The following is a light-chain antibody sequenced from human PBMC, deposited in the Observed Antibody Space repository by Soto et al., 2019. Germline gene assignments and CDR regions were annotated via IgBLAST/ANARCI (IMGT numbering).Light chain of an antibody. J-gene: IGLJ1*01. Sequence: QSVMTQPPSASGTPGQRVTISCSGSSSNIGSNYVYWYQQLPGTAPKLLIYSNNQRPAGVPDRFSGSKYGTSASLANSGIRSEDEVDYYCAACNDSLSGGYVFGSGTKVTVL. V-gene: IGLV1-47*02. CDR2: SNN. CDR3: AACNDSLSGGYV. CDR1: SSNIGSNY.